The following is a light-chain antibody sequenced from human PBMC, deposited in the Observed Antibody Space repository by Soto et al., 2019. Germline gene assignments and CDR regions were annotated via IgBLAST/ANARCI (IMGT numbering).Light chain of an antibody. V-gene: IGKV1-27*01. Sequence: DIQMTQSPSSLSASVGDRVTITCRASQGISNYLAWYQQKPGKVPKLLIYAASTLQAGVPSRFSGSGSGTDFNLTIRSLQAEDVATYYCQKDNSAPWTFGQGTKVEIK. J-gene: IGKJ1*01. CDR3: QKDNSAPWT. CDR1: QGISNY. CDR2: AAS.